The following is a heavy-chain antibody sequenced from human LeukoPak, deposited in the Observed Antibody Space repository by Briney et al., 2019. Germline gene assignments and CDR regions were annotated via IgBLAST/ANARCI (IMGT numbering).Heavy chain of an antibody. D-gene: IGHD3-10*01. CDR2: IYYSGIT. Sequence: SQTLSLTCDVSGYSISSVYSWGCIRQPPGKGLEWIGSIYYSGITSYNPSLKSRLIISLDTSKNQYSRKLSSVTAAGTAMYYCASGEGVTIVRGVPYYYNAMDVWGKAAKATVSS. J-gene: IGHJ6*04. CDR1: GYSISSVYS. CDR3: ASGEGVTIVRGVPYYYNAMDV. V-gene: IGHV4-38-2*01.